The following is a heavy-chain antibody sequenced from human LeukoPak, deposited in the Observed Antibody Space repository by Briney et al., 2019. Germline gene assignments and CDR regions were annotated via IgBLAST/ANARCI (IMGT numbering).Heavy chain of an antibody. V-gene: IGHV4-39*01. CDR1: GGSISSSSYY. Sequence: PSETLSLTCTVSGGSISSSSYYWGWIRQPPGKGLEWIGSIYYSGSTYYNPSLKSRVTISVDTSKNQFSLKLSSVTAADTAVYYCARHHCSGGSCYGSFDYWGQGTLVTVSS. CDR2: IYYSGST. D-gene: IGHD2-15*01. CDR3: ARHHCSGGSCYGSFDY. J-gene: IGHJ4*02.